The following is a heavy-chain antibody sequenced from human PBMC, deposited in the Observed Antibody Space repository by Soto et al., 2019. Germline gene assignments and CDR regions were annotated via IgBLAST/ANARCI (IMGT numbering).Heavy chain of an antibody. J-gene: IGHJ4*02. CDR2: IWYDGSNK. CDR1: GFTFSSYG. CDR3: AREPHPYYYGSGSYSQPAENDY. V-gene: IGHV3-33*01. D-gene: IGHD3-10*01. Sequence: PGGSLRLSCAASGFTFSSYGMHWVRQAPGKGLEWVAVIWYDGSNKYYADSVKGRFTISRDNSKNTLYLQMNSLRAEDTAVYYCAREPHPYYYGSGSYSQPAENDYWGQGTLVTVSS.